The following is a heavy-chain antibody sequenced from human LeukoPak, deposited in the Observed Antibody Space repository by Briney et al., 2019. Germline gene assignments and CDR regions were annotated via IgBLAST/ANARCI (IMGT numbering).Heavy chain of an antibody. J-gene: IGHJ4*02. CDR1: GYTFTSYD. Sequence: GASVKVSCKASGYTFTSYDINWVRQATGQGLEWMGWMNPNSGNTGYAQKFQGRVTMTRNTSISTAYMELSSLRSEDTAVYYCARGPSYDSSGYYGGIDYWGQGTLVTVSS. CDR3: ARGPSYDSSGYYGGIDY. D-gene: IGHD3-22*01. V-gene: IGHV1-8*01. CDR2: MNPNSGNT.